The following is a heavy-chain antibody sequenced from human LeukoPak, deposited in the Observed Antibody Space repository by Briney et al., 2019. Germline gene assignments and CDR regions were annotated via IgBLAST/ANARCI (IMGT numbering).Heavy chain of an antibody. CDR1: GGSFSDYY. CDR2: INHSGST. D-gene: IGHD5-18*01. Sequence: SETLSLTCAVHGGSFSDYYWIWIRQPPGKGLEWIGEINHSGSTNYNPSLKSRVTISVDSSKNQISLKLSSVTAADTAVYYRAILDKAMLDYWGQGTLVTVSS. CDR3: AILDKAMLDY. J-gene: IGHJ4*02. V-gene: IGHV4-34*01.